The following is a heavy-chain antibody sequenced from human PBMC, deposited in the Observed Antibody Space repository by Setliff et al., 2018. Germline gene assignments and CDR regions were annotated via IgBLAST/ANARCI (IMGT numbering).Heavy chain of an antibody. Sequence: GGSLRLSCTASGFNFGGDGMHWVRQAPGKGLEWVSFTQYDGKKKDYADSVKGRFTISRDNSRNTLYLQMNSLTAEDTAMYYCATLSKDLNYWGQGTLVTVSS. V-gene: IGHV3-30*02. J-gene: IGHJ4*02. CDR3: ATLSKDLNY. D-gene: IGHD3-3*01. CDR1: GFNFGGDG. CDR2: TQYDGKKK.